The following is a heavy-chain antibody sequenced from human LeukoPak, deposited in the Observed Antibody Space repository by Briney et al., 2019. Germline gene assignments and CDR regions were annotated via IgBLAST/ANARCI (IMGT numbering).Heavy chain of an antibody. D-gene: IGHD3-10*01. CDR3: ARLYPHGSGSQ. Sequence: PSETLSLTCTVSGGSISGTSYFWGWIRQPPGKGLEWIGNVYYSGTTYYNPSLKSRVTVSVDTSKNQFSLNLISMTAADTAVYYCARLYPHGSGSQWGQGTLVTVSS. CDR2: VYYSGTT. V-gene: IGHV4-39*01. CDR1: GGSISGTSYF. J-gene: IGHJ4*02.